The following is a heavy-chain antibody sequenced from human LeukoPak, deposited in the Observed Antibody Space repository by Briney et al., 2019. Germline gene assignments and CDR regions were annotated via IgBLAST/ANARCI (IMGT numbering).Heavy chain of an antibody. V-gene: IGHV3-33*01. CDR2: IWYDGSNN. D-gene: IGHD4-17*01. Sequence: GRSLRLSCAASGFTFSSYGMHWVRQAPGKGLEWVAVIWYDGSNNYYADSVQGRFTISRDNSKNTLYLQMNRLRAEDTAVYYCARDRDYGDDAYFQHWGQGTLVTVSS. CDR3: ARDRDYGDDAYFQH. CDR1: GFTFSSYG. J-gene: IGHJ1*01.